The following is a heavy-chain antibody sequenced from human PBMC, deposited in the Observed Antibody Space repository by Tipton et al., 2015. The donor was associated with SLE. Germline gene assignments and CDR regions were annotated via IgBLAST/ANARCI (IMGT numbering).Heavy chain of an antibody. D-gene: IGHD3-10*01. J-gene: IGHJ4*02. CDR2: IYHSGNT. Sequence: TLSLTCVVSGGSINSSNWWSWVRQPPGKGLEWIGEIYHSGNTNYNPSLKSRVTISVDKSKNQLSLKLNSVTAADTAVYYCARDSIIFRGVGGFDYWGQGTLVTVSS. CDR1: GGSINSSNW. V-gene: IGHV4-4*02. CDR3: ARDSIIFRGVGGFDY.